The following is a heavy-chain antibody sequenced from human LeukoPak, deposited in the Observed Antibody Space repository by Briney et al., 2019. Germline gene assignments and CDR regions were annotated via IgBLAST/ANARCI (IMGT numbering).Heavy chain of an antibody. Sequence: ASVKVSCKASGYTFTSYGISWVRQAPGQGLEWMGWINPNSGGTNYAQKFQGRVTMTRDTSISTAYMELSRLTSDDTAVYYCARDPDGAVLARDWGQGTLVTVSS. J-gene: IGHJ4*02. CDR3: ARDPDGAVLARD. CDR2: INPNSGGT. D-gene: IGHD3-3*01. V-gene: IGHV1-2*02. CDR1: GYTFTSYG.